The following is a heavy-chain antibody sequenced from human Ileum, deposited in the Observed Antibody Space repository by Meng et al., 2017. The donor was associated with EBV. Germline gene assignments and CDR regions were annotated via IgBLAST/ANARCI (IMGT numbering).Heavy chain of an antibody. CDR2: ICYTDYT. Sequence: DAGPGMGKPSETLSLPCSVSGGSISSSNDCWGWIRQPPGKGLEWIQSICYTDYTYYNPSLKSRVTISADKSKNQFSLRLNSLTAADTAVYYCAMGPDYAKTGYWGQGTLVTVSS. D-gene: IGHD4-17*01. J-gene: IGHJ4*02. CDR3: AMGPDYAKTGY. V-gene: IGHV4-39*01. CDR1: GGSISSSNDC.